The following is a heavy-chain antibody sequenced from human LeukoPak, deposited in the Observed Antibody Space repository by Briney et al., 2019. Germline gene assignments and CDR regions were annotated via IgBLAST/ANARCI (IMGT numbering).Heavy chain of an antibody. CDR1: GFTFNSYG. CDR2: ISGSGGST. Sequence: GGSLRLSCAASGFTFNSYGMSWVRQAPGKGLEWVSAISGSGGSTYYADSVKGRFTISRDNSKNTLYLQMNSLRAEDTAVYYCASGQCSGGSCYSEPRGRAAYYYYYYMDVWGKGTTVTISS. J-gene: IGHJ6*03. D-gene: IGHD2-15*01. V-gene: IGHV3-23*01. CDR3: ASGQCSGGSCYSEPRGRAAYYYYYYMDV.